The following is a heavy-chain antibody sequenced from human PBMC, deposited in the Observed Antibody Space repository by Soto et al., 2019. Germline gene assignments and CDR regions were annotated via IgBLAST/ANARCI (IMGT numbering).Heavy chain of an antibody. Sequence: QVQLVESGGGLVKPGGSLRLSCAASGFTFSGYYMSWIRQAPGKGLEWVSYIGHTGTTIYYADSVKGRFTIPRDNAKNSLYLQMNSLRAEDPAVYYCARDDRTGTAVLHYWGQGTLVTVSS. CDR2: IGHTGTTI. V-gene: IGHV3-11*01. J-gene: IGHJ4*03. CDR1: GFTFSGYY. D-gene: IGHD1-1*01. CDR3: ARDDRTGTAVLHY.